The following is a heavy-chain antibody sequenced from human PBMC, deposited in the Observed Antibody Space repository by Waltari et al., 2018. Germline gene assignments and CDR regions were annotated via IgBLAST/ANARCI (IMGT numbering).Heavy chain of an antibody. J-gene: IGHJ4*02. CDR1: GGSISSGGYY. V-gene: IGHV4-31*03. Sequence: QVQLQESGPGLVKPSQTLSLTCTVSGGSISSGGYYWSWIRQHPGKGLEWIGYIYYSGSTYYNPSLKSRVTISVDTSKNQFSLKLSSVTAADTAVYYCAREITMVRGVMGEPVYYFDYWGQGTLVTVSS. CDR3: AREITMVRGVMGEPVYYFDY. D-gene: IGHD3-10*01. CDR2: IYYSGST.